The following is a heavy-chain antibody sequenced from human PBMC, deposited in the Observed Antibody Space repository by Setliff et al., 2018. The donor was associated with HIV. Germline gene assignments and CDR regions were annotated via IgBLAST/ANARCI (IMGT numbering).Heavy chain of an antibody. CDR3: ARGWSEGTHLFQVEYFQH. CDR2: IIPMRNIA. Sequence: SVKVSCKSSGGTFTSHVFSWVRQAPGQGLQWMGGIIPMRNIAKYAQQFQDRVTMTADKSTTTAYMELRSLTSEDTAVYYCARGWSEGTHLFQVEYFQHWGQGTLVTVSS. V-gene: IGHV1-69*10. CDR1: GGTFTSHV. J-gene: IGHJ1*01. D-gene: IGHD2-8*01.